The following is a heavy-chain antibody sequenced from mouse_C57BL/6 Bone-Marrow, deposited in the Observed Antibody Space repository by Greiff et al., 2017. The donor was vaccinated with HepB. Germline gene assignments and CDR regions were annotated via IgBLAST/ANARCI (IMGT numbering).Heavy chain of an antibody. V-gene: IGHV1-26*01. D-gene: IGHD1-1*02. CDR2: INPNNGGT. CDR3: AREGGGEWAMDY. J-gene: IGHJ4*01. CDR1: GYTFTDYY. Sequence: EVQLQQSGPELVKPGASVKISCKASGYTFTDYYMNWVKQSHGKSLEWIGDINPNNGGTSYNQKFKGKGTLTVDKSSSTAYMELRSLTSEDSAVYYCAREGGGEWAMDYWGQGTSVTVSS.